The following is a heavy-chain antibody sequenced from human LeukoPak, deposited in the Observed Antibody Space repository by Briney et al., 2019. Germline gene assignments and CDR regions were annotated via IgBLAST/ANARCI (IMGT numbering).Heavy chain of an antibody. CDR1: GYTFTGNY. D-gene: IGHD2-2*01. J-gene: IGHJ4*02. CDR3: ARGGEVYSSTRCYRGHEY. CDR2: INPNSGGT. V-gene: IGHV1-2*02. Sequence: ASVKVSCTASGYTFTGNYIHWVRQAPGHGLVWMGWINPNSGGTEFAQKFQGRVTMTRDTSISTAYMELSRLRPDDTAVYYCARGGEVYSSTRCYRGHEYWGQGTLVTVSS.